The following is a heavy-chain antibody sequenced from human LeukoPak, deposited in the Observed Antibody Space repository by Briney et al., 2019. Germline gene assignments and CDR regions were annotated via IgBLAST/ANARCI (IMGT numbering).Heavy chain of an antibody. J-gene: IGHJ6*03. CDR2: MNPNSGDT. D-gene: IGHD2-2*01. Sequence: GASVKVSCKASGYTFTSYDINWVRQGTGQGLEWMGWMNPNSGDTGYAQKFQGRVTMTRNTSISTAYMELSSLRSEDTAVYYCARGNIVVVPAAMGYYYYYMDVWGKGTTVTVSS. CDR3: ARGNIVVVPAAMGYYYYYMDV. V-gene: IGHV1-8*01. CDR1: GYTFTSYD.